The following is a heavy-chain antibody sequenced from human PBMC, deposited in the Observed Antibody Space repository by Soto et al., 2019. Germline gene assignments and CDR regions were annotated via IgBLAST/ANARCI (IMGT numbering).Heavy chain of an antibody. Sequence: QVQLVQSGAEVKKPGSSVKVSCKASGGTFSSYTISWVRQAPGQGLEWMGRIIPILGIANYAQKFQGRVTITADKSTSTAYMELSILRSEDTAVYYCAREIVGGAFDIWGQGTMVTVSS. V-gene: IGHV1-69*08. J-gene: IGHJ3*02. CDR1: GGTFSSYT. D-gene: IGHD1-26*01. CDR2: IIPILGIA. CDR3: AREIVGGAFDI.